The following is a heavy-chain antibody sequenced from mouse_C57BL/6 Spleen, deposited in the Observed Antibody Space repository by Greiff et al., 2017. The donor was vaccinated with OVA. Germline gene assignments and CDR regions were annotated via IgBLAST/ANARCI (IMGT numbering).Heavy chain of an antibody. J-gene: IGHJ4*01. CDR1: GYSITSGYY. V-gene: IGHV3-6*01. Sequence: VQRVESGPGLVKPSQSLSLTCSVTGYSITSGYYWNWIRQFPGNKLEWMGYISYDGSNNYNPSLKNRISITRDTSKNQFFLKLNSVTTEDTATYYCARGRLPLAMDDWGQGTSVTVSS. CDR3: ARGRLPLAMDD. CDR2: ISYDGSN.